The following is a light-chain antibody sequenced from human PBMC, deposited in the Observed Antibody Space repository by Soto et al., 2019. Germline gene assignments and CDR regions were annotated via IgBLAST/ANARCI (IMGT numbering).Light chain of an antibody. CDR3: SSYSSSSTLYV. CDR2: EVS. V-gene: IGLV2-14*01. CDR1: TSNVGGHNY. Sequence: QSVLTQPASVSGPPGQSITISCTGSTSNVGGHNYVSWYQQHAGKAPQLMIYEVSNRPSGVSNRFSGSKSGNTASLTISGLQAEDEADYYCSSYSSSSTLYVFGTGTKVTVL. J-gene: IGLJ1*01.